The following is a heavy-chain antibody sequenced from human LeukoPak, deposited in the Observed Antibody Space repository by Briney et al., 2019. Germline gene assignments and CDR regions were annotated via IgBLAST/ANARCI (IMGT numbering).Heavy chain of an antibody. CDR1: GFTFSSYI. CDR2: ITSNGDTT. V-gene: IGHV3-64D*09. Sequence: GGSLRLSCSASGFTFSSYIMHWARQAPGKGLEYVSAITSNGDTTYYADSVKGRVTISRDNSKNALYLQMSSLRAEDTAVYYCVEDDSYYYDSSGRDSWGQGTLVTVSS. CDR3: VEDDSYYYDSSGRDS. D-gene: IGHD3-22*01. J-gene: IGHJ4*02.